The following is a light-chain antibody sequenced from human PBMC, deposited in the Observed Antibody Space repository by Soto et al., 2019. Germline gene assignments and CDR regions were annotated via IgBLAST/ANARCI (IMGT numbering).Light chain of an antibody. Sequence: EIVLTQSPGTQSLSPGERATLSCRASQSVSSNYLAWYQQKPGQAPRPLIYGASSRATGIPDRFSGSGSGTDFSLTISRLEPEDFAVYYCQQYGSSPITFGQGTRLEIK. CDR2: GAS. CDR1: QSVSSNY. J-gene: IGKJ5*01. V-gene: IGKV3-20*01. CDR3: QQYGSSPIT.